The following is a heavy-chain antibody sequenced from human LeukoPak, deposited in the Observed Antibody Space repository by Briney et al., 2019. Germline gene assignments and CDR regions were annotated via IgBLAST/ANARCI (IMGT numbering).Heavy chain of an antibody. CDR1: GGSISSHY. CDR3: AGDQLALNALDM. J-gene: IGHJ3*02. CDR2: ISYIGST. D-gene: IGHD1-1*01. V-gene: IGHV4-59*11. Sequence: SETLSLTCTVSGGSISSHYWSWIRQSPGNGLEWIGYISYIGSTNYSPSLKSRPTISIDTSKNQFSLRLSSVTAADTAVYFCAGDQLALNALDMWGQGTMVTVSS.